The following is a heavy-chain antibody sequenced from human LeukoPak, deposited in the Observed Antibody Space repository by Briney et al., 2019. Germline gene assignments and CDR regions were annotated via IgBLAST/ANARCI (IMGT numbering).Heavy chain of an antibody. Sequence: SETLSLTCTVSGGSISSYYWSWIRQPPGKGLEWVGYIYYSGSTNYNPSLKSRVTISVDTSKNQFSLKLSSVTAADTAVYYCASTAPFSDAFDIWGQGTMVTVSS. V-gene: IGHV4-59*08. CDR3: ASTAPFSDAFDI. D-gene: IGHD3-16*01. CDR2: IYYSGST. CDR1: GGSISSYY. J-gene: IGHJ3*02.